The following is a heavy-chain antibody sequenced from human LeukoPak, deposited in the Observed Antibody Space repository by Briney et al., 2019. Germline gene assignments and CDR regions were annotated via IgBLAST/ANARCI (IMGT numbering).Heavy chain of an antibody. CDR2: ISTSGSTI. V-gene: IGHV3-48*03. CDR1: GVTFSSYE. Sequence: GGSLRLSCAASGVTFSSYEMNWVRQAPGKGLEWVSYISTSGSTIYYADSVKGRFTISRDNAKNSLYLQMNSLRAEDTAVYYCARVGSGYSPRSGYYYYGMDVWGQGTTVTVSS. D-gene: IGHD3-3*01. CDR3: ARVGSGYSPRSGYYYYGMDV. J-gene: IGHJ6*02.